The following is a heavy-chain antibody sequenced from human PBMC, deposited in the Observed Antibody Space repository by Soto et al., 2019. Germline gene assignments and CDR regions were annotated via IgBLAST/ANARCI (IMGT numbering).Heavy chain of an antibody. J-gene: IGHJ4*02. D-gene: IGHD2-2*01. CDR2: ISAYNGNT. V-gene: IGHV1-18*01. Sequence: QVQLVQSGAEVKKPGASVKVSCKASGYTLTSYGIRWVRQAPGQGLEWMGWISAYNGNTNYAQKLQGRVTMTTDTSTSTAYMELRSLRSDDTAVYYCARDRDCISTSCSRDFDYWGQGTLVTVSS. CDR3: ARDRDCISTSCSRDFDY. CDR1: GYTLTSYG.